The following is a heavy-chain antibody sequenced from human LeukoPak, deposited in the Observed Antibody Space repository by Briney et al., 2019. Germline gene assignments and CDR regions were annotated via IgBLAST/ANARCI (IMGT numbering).Heavy chain of an antibody. V-gene: IGHV3-7*04. CDR2: IKEDGSEK. CDR3: ARGYGDYGGQDFDY. J-gene: IGHJ4*02. Sequence: SGGSLRLSCAASGFTLDNYWMSWVRQAPGKGLEWVAGIKEDGSEKYYVDSVKGRFTISRDNAKNSLSVQMNSLRAEDTALYYCARGYGDYGGQDFDYWGQGTLVTVSS. CDR1: GFTLDNYW. D-gene: IGHD4-17*01.